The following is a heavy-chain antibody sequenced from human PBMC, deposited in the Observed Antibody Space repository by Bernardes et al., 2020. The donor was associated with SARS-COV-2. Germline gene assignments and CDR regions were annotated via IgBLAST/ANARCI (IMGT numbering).Heavy chain of an antibody. CDR2: INPNSGGT. V-gene: IGHV1-2*02. J-gene: IGHJ4*02. D-gene: IGHD3-3*01. CDR1: GYTFTGYY. CDR3: ARGTIFGVVRLDY. Sequence: APVEVCCKASGYTFTGYYMHWVRQAPGQGLEWMGWINPNSGGTNYAQKFQGRVTMTRDTSISTAYMELSRLRSDDTAVYYCARGTIFGVVRLDYWGQGTLVTVSS.